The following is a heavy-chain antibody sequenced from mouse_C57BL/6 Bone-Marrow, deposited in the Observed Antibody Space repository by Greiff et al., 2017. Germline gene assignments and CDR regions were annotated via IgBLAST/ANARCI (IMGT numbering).Heavy chain of an antibody. V-gene: IGHV5-6*01. CDR2: ISSGGSYT. J-gene: IGHJ3*01. CDR1: GFTFSSYG. D-gene: IGHD1-2*01. CDR3: ARTITRGFAY. Sequence: EVKLVESGGDLVKPGGSLKLSCAASGFTFSSYGMSWVRQTPDKRLEWVATISSGGSYTYYPDSVKGRFTISRDNAKNTLYLQMSSLKSEDTAMYYCARTITRGFAYWGQGTLVTVAA.